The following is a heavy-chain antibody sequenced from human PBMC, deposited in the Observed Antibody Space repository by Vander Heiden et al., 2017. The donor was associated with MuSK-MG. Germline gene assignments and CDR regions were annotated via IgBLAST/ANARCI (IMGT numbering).Heavy chain of an antibody. CDR3: ARLNVETAMVRALDY. V-gene: IGHV4-34*01. D-gene: IGHD5-18*01. CDR1: GGSFSGYY. Sequence: QVQLQQRGAGPLQPSETLSLTCAVYGGSFSGYYWIWIYQPPGRGLEWLVEFNHSGSTNHNPSLKRRDTISVDTSKNQFSLKLSSVTAADTAVYYCARLNVETAMVRALDYWGQGTLVTVSS. J-gene: IGHJ4*02. CDR2: FNHSGST.